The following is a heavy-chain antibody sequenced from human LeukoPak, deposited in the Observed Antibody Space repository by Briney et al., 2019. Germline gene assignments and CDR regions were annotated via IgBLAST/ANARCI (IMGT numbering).Heavy chain of an antibody. CDR2: IYPGDSDT. D-gene: IGHD5-18*01. CDR3: ARGGYSYGIDY. CDR1: GSRFTSYW. V-gene: IGHV5-51*01. Sequence: GASLKISCKGSGSRFTSYWIGGGRQLPGKGLEWRGIIYPGDSDTRYSPSFQGQVTISADKSISTAYLQWSSLKASDTAMYYCARGGYSYGIDYWGQGTLVTVSS. J-gene: IGHJ4*02.